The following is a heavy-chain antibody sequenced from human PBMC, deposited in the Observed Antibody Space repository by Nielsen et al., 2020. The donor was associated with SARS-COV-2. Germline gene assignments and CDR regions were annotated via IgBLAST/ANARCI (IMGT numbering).Heavy chain of an antibody. D-gene: IGHD4-17*01. J-gene: IGHJ4*02. V-gene: IGHV3-23*01. CDR1: RFPFMRYA. CDR2: IGAIDGST. CDR3: AKNPSRRDYGADY. Sequence: GESLKISCAASRFPFMRYAMSWVRQAPGKGLEWVSSIGAIDGSTNYAESLRGRFTISRDNSKNTLYLQINSLRAEDTAMYYCAKNPSRRDYGADYWGQGTLVTVSS.